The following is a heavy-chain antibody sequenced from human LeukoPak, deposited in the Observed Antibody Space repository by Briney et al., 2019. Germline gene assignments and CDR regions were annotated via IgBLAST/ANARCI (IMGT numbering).Heavy chain of an antibody. CDR2: ISSSSSYI. D-gene: IGHD3-9*01. CDR3: ARGGLRYFDWLSLENNWFDP. CDR1: GYIFIDYQ. V-gene: IGHV3-21*01. Sequence: ASVKVSCMTSGYIFIDYQLNWVRQAPGEGLEWVSSISSSSSYIYYADSVKGRFTISRDNAKNSLYLQMNSLRAEDTAVYYCARGGLRYFDWLSLENNWFDPWGQGTLVTVSS. J-gene: IGHJ5*02.